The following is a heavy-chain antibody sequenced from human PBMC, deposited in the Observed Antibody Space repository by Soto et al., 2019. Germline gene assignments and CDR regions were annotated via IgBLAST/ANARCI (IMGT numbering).Heavy chain of an antibody. CDR3: AREVAGNYYYYYGMDV. J-gene: IGHJ6*02. Sequence: ASVKVSCKASGGTFSSYAISWVRQAPGQGLEWMGGIIPIFGTANYAQKFQGRVTITADESTSTAYMELSSLRSEDTAVYYCAREVAGNYYYYYGMDVWGQGTTVTVSS. CDR1: GGTFSSYA. CDR2: IIPIFGTA. D-gene: IGHD6-19*01. V-gene: IGHV1-69*13.